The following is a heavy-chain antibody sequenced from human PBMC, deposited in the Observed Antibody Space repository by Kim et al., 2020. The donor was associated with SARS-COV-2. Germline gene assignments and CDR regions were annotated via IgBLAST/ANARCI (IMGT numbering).Heavy chain of an antibody. CDR2: ISSDGRTT. D-gene: IGHD1-7*01. CDR3: ARGTGNYGDWDY. J-gene: IGHJ4*02. V-gene: IGHV3-74*01. Sequence: GGSLRLSCAASGFSISSYWVHWVRQAPGKGLVWVSRISSDGRTTNYADSVKGRFTMSRDTAKNMLYLDMNSLRADDTAVYYCARGTGNYGDWDYWGQGTL. CDR1: GFSISSYW.